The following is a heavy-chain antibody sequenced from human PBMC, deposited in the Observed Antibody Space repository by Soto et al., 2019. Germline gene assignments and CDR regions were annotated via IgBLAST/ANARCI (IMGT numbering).Heavy chain of an antibody. CDR1: GGSFSGYY. Sequence: SETLSLTCAVYGGSFSGYYWSWIRQPPGKGLEWIGEINHSGSTNYNPSLKSRVTISVDTSKNQFSLKLSSVTAADTAVYYCARGSIAHTPSYGMDVWGQGTRSPSP. CDR2: INHSGST. V-gene: IGHV4-34*01. D-gene: IGHD6-6*01. CDR3: ARGSIAHTPSYGMDV. J-gene: IGHJ6*02.